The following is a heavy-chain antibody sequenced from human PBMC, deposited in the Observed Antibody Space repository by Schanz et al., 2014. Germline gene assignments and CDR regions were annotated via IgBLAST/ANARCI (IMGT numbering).Heavy chain of an antibody. Sequence: EVQLVESGGGLVQPGESLRLSCAVSGFSFSSYSMSWVRQAPGKGLEWIAYISSGGTTIYYADSVKGRFTSSRDNAKNSLYLQMNSLRADDTAVYYCARAADNWNSFYYGLDVWGRGTTVTVSS. CDR3: ARAADNWNSFYYGLDV. CDR2: ISSGGTTI. D-gene: IGHD1-20*01. V-gene: IGHV3-48*04. J-gene: IGHJ6*02. CDR1: GFSFSSYS.